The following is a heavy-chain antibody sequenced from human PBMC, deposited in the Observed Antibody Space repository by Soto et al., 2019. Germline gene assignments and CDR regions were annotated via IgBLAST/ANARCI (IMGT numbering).Heavy chain of an antibody. D-gene: IGHD1-1*01. CDR3: ARGRYGDY. CDR2: ISAHNGNT. V-gene: IGHV1-18*01. J-gene: IGHJ4*02. CDR1: GYAFTTYG. Sequence: QVHLVQSGAEVKKPGASVKVSCKGSGYAFTTYGITWVRQAPAQGLEWMGWISAHNGNTNYAQKLQCRVTVTRDTSTSTAYMALRSLRYDDTAVYYCARGRYGDYWGQGALVTVSS.